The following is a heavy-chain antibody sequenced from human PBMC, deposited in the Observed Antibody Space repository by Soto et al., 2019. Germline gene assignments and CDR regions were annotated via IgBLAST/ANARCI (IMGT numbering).Heavy chain of an antibody. D-gene: IGHD4-17*01. Sequence: PGGSLRLSCEGSGFNFRNFNMIWVRQAPGKGLEWVSSVSGSSSYIYYADSVKGRFTVSRDNANNLVFLQMNGLRPEDMAMYYCARDLRGHYGPWGQGTMVTVSS. CDR1: GFNFRNFN. V-gene: IGHV3-21*06. J-gene: IGHJ3*01. CDR2: VSGSSSYI. CDR3: ARDLRGHYGP.